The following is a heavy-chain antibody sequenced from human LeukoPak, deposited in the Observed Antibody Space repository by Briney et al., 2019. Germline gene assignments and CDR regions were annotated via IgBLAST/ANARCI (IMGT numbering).Heavy chain of an antibody. V-gene: IGHV4-4*02. CDR1: GGSISSSNW. CDR3: ARDPGALYYYYGMDV. J-gene: IGHJ6*02. D-gene: IGHD7-27*01. CDR2: IYHSGST. Sequence: SGTLSLTCAVSGGSISSSNWWSWVRQPPGKGLEWIGEIYHSGSTNYNPSLKSRVTISVDKSKNQFSLKLSSVTAADTAVYYCARDPGALYYYYGMDVWGQGTTVTVSS.